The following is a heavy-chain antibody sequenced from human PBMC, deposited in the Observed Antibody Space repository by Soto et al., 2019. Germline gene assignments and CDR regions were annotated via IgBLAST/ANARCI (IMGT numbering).Heavy chain of an antibody. CDR2: INPNSGGT. J-gene: IGHJ6*02. V-gene: IGHV1-2*02. Sequence: ASVKVSCKASGCTFTGYYMHWVRQAPGQGLEWMGWINPNSGGTNYAQKFQGRVTMTRDTSISTAYMELSRLRSDDTAVYYCAKGFYYIYYYYGMDVWGQGTTVTVSS. D-gene: IGHD3-22*01. CDR1: GCTFTGYY. CDR3: AKGFYYIYYYYGMDV.